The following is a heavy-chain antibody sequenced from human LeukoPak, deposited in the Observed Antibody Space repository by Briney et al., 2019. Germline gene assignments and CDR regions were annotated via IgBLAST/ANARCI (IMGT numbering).Heavy chain of an antibody. D-gene: IGHD2-15*01. CDR1: GFTFGSYA. CDR2: IFGGGGSA. J-gene: IGHJ4*02. V-gene: IGHV3-23*01. Sequence: GGSLRLSCAASGFTFGSYAMYWVRQAPGKGLEWVSGIFGGGGSAHYADSVKGRFTTSRDNSKNTVYLQMDSLRVEDTAIYYCAKTTTGYSSGRYPAWPIDYWGQGTLVTVSS. CDR3: AKTTTGYSSGRYPAWPIDY.